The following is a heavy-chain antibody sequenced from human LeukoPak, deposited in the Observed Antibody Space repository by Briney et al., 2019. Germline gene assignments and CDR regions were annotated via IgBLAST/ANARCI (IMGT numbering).Heavy chain of an antibody. J-gene: IGHJ6*02. CDR1: GFTFSSYW. V-gene: IGHV3-74*01. D-gene: IGHD3-10*01. CDR3: ASDGSTGNYYYYGMDV. CDR2: INSDGSST. Sequence: TGGSLRLSCAASGFTFSSYWMPWVRQAPGKGLVWVSRINSDGSSTSYADSVKGRFAISRDNAKNTLYLQMNSLRAEDTAVYYCASDGSTGNYYYYGMDVWGQGTTVTVSS.